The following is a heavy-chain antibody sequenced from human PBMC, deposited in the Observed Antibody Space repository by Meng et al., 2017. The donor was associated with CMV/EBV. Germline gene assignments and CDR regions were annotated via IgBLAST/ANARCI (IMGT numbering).Heavy chain of an antibody. CDR2: ISDSGGIT. CDR3: ASDRGFGDLDS. J-gene: IGHJ4*02. D-gene: IGHD3-10*01. V-gene: IGHV3-23*01. CDR1: EFTFSSYA. Sequence: GESLKISCAASEFTFSSYAMNWVRQAPGKGLEWVSIISDSGGITYYADSVEGRFTISRDNSKNTLYLQMNSLRAEDTAVYYCASDRGFGDLDSWGQGTLVTVSS.